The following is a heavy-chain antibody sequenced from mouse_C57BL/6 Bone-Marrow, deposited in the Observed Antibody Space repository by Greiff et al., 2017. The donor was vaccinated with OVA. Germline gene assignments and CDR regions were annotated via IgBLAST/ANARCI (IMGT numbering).Heavy chain of an antibody. V-gene: IGHV1-15*01. CDR1: GYTFTDYE. Sequence: VQLVESGAELVRPGASVTLSCKASGYTFTDYEMHWVKQTPVHGLEWIGAIDPETGGTAYNQKFKGKAILTADKSSSTAYMELRSLTSEDSAVYYCTRGARGNYWGQGTTLTVSS. D-gene: IGHD3-3*01. J-gene: IGHJ2*01. CDR2: IDPETGGT. CDR3: TRGARGNY.